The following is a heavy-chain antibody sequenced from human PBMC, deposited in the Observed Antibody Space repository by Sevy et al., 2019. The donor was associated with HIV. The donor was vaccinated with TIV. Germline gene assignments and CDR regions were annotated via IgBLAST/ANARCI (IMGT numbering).Heavy chain of an antibody. CDR1: GGSISSYY. J-gene: IGHJ4*02. V-gene: IGHV4-4*07. D-gene: IGHD5-12*01. CDR3: ARVEIGYSGYDGVLYYFDY. Sequence: SETLSLTCTVSGGSISSYYWSWIRQPAGKGLEWIGRIYTSGSTNYNPSLKSRVTMSVDTSKNQFSLKLSSVTAVDTAVYYCARVEIGYSGYDGVLYYFDYWGQGTLVTVSS. CDR2: IYTSGST.